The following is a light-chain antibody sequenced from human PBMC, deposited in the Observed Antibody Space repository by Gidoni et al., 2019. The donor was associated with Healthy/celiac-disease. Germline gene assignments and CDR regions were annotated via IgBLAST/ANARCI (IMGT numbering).Light chain of an antibody. CDR3: QQYYSYPRT. J-gene: IGKJ1*01. Sequence: AIRMYQSPSSFSASTGDRVTITCRASQGISSYLAWYQQKPGKAPKLLIYAASTLQSGVPSRFSGSGSGTDFTLTISCLQSEDFATYYCQQYYSYPRTFGQGTKVEIK. CDR1: QGISSY. CDR2: AAS. V-gene: IGKV1-8*01.